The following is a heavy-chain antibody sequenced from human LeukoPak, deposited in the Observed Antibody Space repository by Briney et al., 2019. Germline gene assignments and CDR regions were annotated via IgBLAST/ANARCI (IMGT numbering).Heavy chain of an antibody. CDR1: GFTFSSYG. V-gene: IGHV3-33*08. CDR3: ARKGVSRYSSSWYGGFDP. Sequence: PGRSLRLSCAASGFTFSSYGMHWVRQAPGKGREWGAVIWYDGSNKYYADSVKERFTISRDNSKNTLYLQMNSLRAEDTAVYYCARKGVSRYSSSWYGGFDPWGQGTLVTVSS. J-gene: IGHJ5*02. D-gene: IGHD6-13*01. CDR2: IWYDGSNK.